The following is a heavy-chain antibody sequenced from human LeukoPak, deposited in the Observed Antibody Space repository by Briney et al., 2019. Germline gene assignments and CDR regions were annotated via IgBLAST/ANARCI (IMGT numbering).Heavy chain of an antibody. J-gene: IGHJ4*02. Sequence: GGSLTLSCAASGFTFSSYGMHWVRQAPGKGLEWVALIWYDGSNKYYADSVEGRFTISRDNSKNTLFLQMNSLRAEDTAVYYCARDRGYSYGHPLDYWGQRTLVTVSS. CDR1: GFTFSSYG. CDR3: ARDRGYSYGHPLDY. D-gene: IGHD5-18*01. V-gene: IGHV3-33*01. CDR2: IWYDGSNK.